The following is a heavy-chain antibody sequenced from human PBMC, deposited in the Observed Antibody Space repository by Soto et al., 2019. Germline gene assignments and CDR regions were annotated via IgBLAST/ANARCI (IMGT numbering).Heavy chain of an antibody. Sequence: PSETLSLTCTVSGGSISSYYWSWIRQPPGKGLEWIGYIYYSGSTNYNPSLKSRVTISVDTSKNQFSLKLSSVTAADTAVYYCAGGIRGYSGYLYYYYYYMDVWGKGTTVTVSS. CDR1: GGSISSYY. D-gene: IGHD5-12*01. CDR3: AGGIRGYSGYLYYYYYYMDV. J-gene: IGHJ6*03. CDR2: IYYSGST. V-gene: IGHV4-59*01.